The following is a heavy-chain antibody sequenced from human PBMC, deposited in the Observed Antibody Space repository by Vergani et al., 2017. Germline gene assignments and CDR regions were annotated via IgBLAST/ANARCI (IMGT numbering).Heavy chain of an antibody. CDR1: GFTFSSYG. V-gene: IGHV3-30*18. Sequence: QVQLVESGGGVVQPGRSLRLSCAASGFTFSSYGMHWVRQAPGKGLEWVEVISYEGSNKHYADSVKGRYTNSRDNSKNTLYLQMNSLRAEDTAVYYCAKDSRYCRSTSGDTERYYYDGMDVWGQGTTVTVSS. J-gene: IGHJ6*02. CDR2: ISYEGSNK. CDR3: AKDSRYCRSTSGDTERYYYDGMDV. D-gene: IGHD2-2*02.